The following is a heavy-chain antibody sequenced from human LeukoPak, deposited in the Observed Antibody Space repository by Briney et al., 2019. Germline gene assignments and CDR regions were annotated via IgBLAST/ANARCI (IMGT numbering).Heavy chain of an antibody. CDR3: ARGHDGVVGWLDP. V-gene: IGHV4-59*01. J-gene: IGHJ5*02. CDR2: ISYSGST. CDR1: GGSISSYY. Sequence: SETLSLTCTVSGGSISSYYWIWIRQPPGKGLEWIGYISYSGSTNYNPSLKSRVTISVDTSKNQFSLKLSSVTAADTAVYYCARGHDGVVGWLDPWGQGTLVTVSS. D-gene: IGHD2-15*01.